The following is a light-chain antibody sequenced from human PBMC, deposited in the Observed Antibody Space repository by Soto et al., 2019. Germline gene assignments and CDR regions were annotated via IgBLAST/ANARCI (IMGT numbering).Light chain of an antibody. J-gene: IGKJ2*01. CDR2: GAS. Sequence: EIVMTQSPATLSVSPEERATLSCRASQTVSSYLAWYQQKPGQAPRLLIYGASTRATGIPARFSGSGSGTEFTLTISSLQSEDFAVYFCQQYHNWPGYTFGQGTKLEIK. CDR3: QQYHNWPGYT. V-gene: IGKV3-15*01. CDR1: QTVSSY.